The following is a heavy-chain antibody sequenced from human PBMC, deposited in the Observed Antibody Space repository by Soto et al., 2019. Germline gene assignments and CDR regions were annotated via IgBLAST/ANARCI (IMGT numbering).Heavy chain of an antibody. CDR2: IYYSGNT. D-gene: IGHD3-10*01. CDR3: ARSMVRGAIGAFDA. V-gene: IGHV4-30-4*01. J-gene: IGHJ3*01. Sequence: QVQLQESGPGLVKPSQTLSLTCTVPGGSISSGTSYWTWIRQAPGTGLELIGYIYYSGNTFYNPSLKSRVTISIDTSKNQFSLKLSSVTAADTAVYYCARSMVRGAIGAFDAWGQGTVVTVSS. CDR1: GGSISSGTSY.